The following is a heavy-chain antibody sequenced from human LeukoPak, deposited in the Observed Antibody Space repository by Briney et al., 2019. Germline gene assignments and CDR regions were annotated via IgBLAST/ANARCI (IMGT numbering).Heavy chain of an antibody. V-gene: IGHV4-59*01. CDR2: IYYSGST. Sequence: SQTLSLTCTVSGGSISSYYWSWIRQPPGKGLEWFGYIYYSGSTNYNPSLKSRVTISVDTSKNQFSLKLSSVTAADTAVYYCARGPELPAYYYYYMDVWGKGTTVTVSS. D-gene: IGHD1-26*01. CDR3: ARGPELPAYYYYYMDV. CDR1: GGSISSYY. J-gene: IGHJ6*03.